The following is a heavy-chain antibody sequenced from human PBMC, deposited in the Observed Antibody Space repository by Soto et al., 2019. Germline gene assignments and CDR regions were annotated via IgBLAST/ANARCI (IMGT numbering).Heavy chain of an antibody. CDR2: ISYDGSNK. V-gene: IGHV3-30*18. J-gene: IGHJ4*02. D-gene: IGHD3-10*01. CDR1: GFTFSSYG. CDR3: AKLPLVLDLGFDY. Sequence: GGSLRLSCAASGFTFSSYGMHWVRQAPGKGLEWVAVISYDGSNKYYADSVKGRFTISRDNSKNTLFLQMNSLRAEDTAVYYCAKLPLVLDLGFDYCGEGTLVTVSS.